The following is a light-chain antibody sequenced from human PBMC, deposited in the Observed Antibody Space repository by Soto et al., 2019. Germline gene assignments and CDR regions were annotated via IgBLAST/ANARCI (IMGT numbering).Light chain of an antibody. CDR2: VNSGGSH. CDR1: NGHNIYA. V-gene: IGLV4-69*01. Sequence: QLVLTQSPPASASLGASVNLTCTLINGHNIYAIAWHQQQPEKGPRYLMKVNSGGSHIKGDGTPDRFSGSRSGGVWYLTISSLQSEDEADYYCQTWGTDVVFGGGTKLTVL. CDR3: QTWGTDVV. J-gene: IGLJ2*01.